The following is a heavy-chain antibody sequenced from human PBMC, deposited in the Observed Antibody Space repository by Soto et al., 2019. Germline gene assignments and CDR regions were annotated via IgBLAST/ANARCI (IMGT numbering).Heavy chain of an antibody. D-gene: IGHD3-22*01. CDR1: GYTFTSYA. Sequence: ASVKVSCKASGYTFTSYAMHWVRQAPGQRLEWMGWINAGNGNTKYSQKFQGRVTITRDTSASTAYMELSSLRSEDTAVYYCAREVTYYYDSSGYPSPGIYYGMDVWGQGTTVTVSS. V-gene: IGHV1-3*01. CDR2: INAGNGNT. CDR3: AREVTYYYDSSGYPSPGIYYGMDV. J-gene: IGHJ6*02.